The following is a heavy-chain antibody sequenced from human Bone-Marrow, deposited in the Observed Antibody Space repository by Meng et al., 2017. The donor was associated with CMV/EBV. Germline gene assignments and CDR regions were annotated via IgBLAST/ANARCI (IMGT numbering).Heavy chain of an antibody. CDR2: ITPSGSHI. J-gene: IGHJ6*02. V-gene: IGHV3-21*01. CDR3: ARATLRDLYGMDV. Sequence: ETLSLTCVASGFSFSSYIMCWVRQAPGKGLEWVSSITPSGSHIYYIDSVEGRFTISRDNAKNSLYLQMESLRAEDTALYYCARATLRDLYGMDVWGQGTTVTVSS. CDR1: GFSFSSYI.